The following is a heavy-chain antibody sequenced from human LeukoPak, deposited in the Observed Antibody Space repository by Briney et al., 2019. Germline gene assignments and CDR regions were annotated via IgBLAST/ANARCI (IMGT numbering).Heavy chain of an antibody. CDR3: AREKSVAGTGEFDY. D-gene: IGHD6-19*01. V-gene: IGHV4-34*01. Sequence: SETLSLTCGVYGGSFSGYYWSWIRQPPGKGLEWIGEINHSGSTKNNPSLKSRVTISVDTSKNQFSLKLSSVTAADTAVYYCAREKSVAGTGEFDYWGQGTLVTVSS. CDR2: INHSGST. J-gene: IGHJ4*02. CDR1: GGSFSGYY.